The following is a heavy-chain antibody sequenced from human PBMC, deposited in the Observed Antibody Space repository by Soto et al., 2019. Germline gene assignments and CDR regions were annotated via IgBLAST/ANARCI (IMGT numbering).Heavy chain of an antibody. CDR2: TFHSGST. D-gene: IGHD1-7*01. CDR1: GGSVSSSY. CDR3: ARDQSGTQYFDL. V-gene: IGHV4-59*02. Sequence: QMQLQESGPGLVKPSETLSLTCTVSGGSVSSSYWAWIRQPPGKGLEWIGYTFHSGSTKYNPSLKSRVTMSVDTSENQFSLKLSSVTAADTAVYYCARDQSGTQYFDLWGRGTLVIVSS. J-gene: IGHJ2*01.